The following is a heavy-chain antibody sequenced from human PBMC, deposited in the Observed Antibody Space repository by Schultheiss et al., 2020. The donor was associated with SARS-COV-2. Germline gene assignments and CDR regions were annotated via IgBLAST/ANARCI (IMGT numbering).Heavy chain of an antibody. V-gene: IGHV3-64D*06. Sequence: GGSLRLSCSASGFTFSSYAMHWVRQAPGKGLEYVSAISSNGGSTYYADSVKGRFTISRDNSKNTLYLQMSSLRAEDTAVYYCARDRQYYDFWSGYYGGEWYYYYGMDVWGQGTTVTVSS. D-gene: IGHD3-3*01. CDR3: ARDRQYYDFWSGYYGGEWYYYYGMDV. CDR1: GFTFSSYA. CDR2: ISSNGGST. J-gene: IGHJ6*02.